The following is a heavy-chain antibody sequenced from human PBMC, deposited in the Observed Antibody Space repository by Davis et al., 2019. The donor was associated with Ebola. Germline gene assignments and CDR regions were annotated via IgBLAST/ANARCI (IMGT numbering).Heavy chain of an antibody. CDR3: ARDYATNSL. D-gene: IGHD1-1*01. V-gene: IGHV4-4*02. Sequence: SETLSLTCVVSGGSISSSNYWSWVRQPPGEGLEWIGEIYHSGSTNYNLSLKNRVTISLDKSKNQFSLKLNSVTAADTAVYYCARDYATNSLWGQGTLVTVSS. J-gene: IGHJ4*02. CDR1: GGSISSSNY. CDR2: IYHSGST.